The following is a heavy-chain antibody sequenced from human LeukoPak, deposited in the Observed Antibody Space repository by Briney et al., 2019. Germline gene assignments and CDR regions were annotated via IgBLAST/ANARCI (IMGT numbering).Heavy chain of an antibody. V-gene: IGHV4-34*01. J-gene: IGHJ4*02. CDR2: INHSGGT. Sequence: SETLSLTCTVSGGSISGYYWSWIRQPPGKGLEWIGEINHSGGTNYNPPLKSRVTISVDTSKNQFSLKLSSVTAADTAVYYCARGPRAYSSGWYRSEYWGQGTLVTVSS. CDR1: GGSISGYY. CDR3: ARGPRAYSSGWYRSEY. D-gene: IGHD6-19*01.